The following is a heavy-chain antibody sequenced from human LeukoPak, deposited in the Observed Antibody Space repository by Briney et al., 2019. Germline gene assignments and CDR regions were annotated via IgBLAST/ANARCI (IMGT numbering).Heavy chain of an antibody. J-gene: IGHJ4*02. CDR2: IYYSGST. CDR1: GGPISSSSYY. Sequence: SETLSLTCTVSGGPISSSSYYWGWIRQPPGKGLEWIGNIYYSGSTYYNPSLKSRVTISVDTSKNQFSLKLSSVTAADTAVYYCAREGVAGYFDYWGQGTLVTVSS. V-gene: IGHV4-39*07. D-gene: IGHD6-19*01. CDR3: AREGVAGYFDY.